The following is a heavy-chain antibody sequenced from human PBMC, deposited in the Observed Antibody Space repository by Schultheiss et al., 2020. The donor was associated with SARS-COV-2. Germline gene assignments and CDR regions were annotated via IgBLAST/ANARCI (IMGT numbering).Heavy chain of an antibody. J-gene: IGHJ4*02. Sequence: GGSLRLSCAASGFTFSSYWMSWVRQAPGKGLEWVANIKQDGSEKYYVDSVKGRFTISRDNAKNSLYLQMNSLRAEDTAVYYCARGFYDILTGTKYYFDYWGQGTLVTVSS. CDR1: GFTFSSYW. CDR2: IKQDGSEK. CDR3: ARGFYDILTGTKYYFDY. V-gene: IGHV3-7*01. D-gene: IGHD3-9*01.